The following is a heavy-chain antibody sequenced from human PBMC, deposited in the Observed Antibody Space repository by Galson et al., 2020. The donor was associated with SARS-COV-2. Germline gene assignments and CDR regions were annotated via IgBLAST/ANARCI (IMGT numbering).Heavy chain of an antibody. CDR2: ISYDGSNK. D-gene: IGHD3-3*01. CDR1: GFTFSSYA. V-gene: IGHV3-30*01. Sequence: GGSLRLSCAASGFTFSSYAMHWVRQAPGKGLEWVAVISYDGSNKYYADSVKGRFTISRDNSKNTLYLQMNSLRAEDTAVYYCARDPSGYYSVFDYWGQGTLVTVSS. J-gene: IGHJ4*02. CDR3: ARDPSGYYSVFDY.